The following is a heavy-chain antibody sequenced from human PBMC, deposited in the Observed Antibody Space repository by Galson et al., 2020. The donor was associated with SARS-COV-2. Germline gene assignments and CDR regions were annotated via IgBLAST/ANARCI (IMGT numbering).Heavy chain of an antibody. CDR2: INQDGSEK. J-gene: IGHJ4*02. Sequence: TGGSLRLSCEASGFTFSIFWMTWVRQAPGKGLEWVANINQDGSEKYYVDSVKGRFTISRDNAENSLYLQMNSLRAEDTAVYYCARDTSSKYYGGNDYWGQGTLVIVSS. CDR3: ARDTSSKYYGGNDY. D-gene: IGHD4-17*01. CDR1: GFTFSIFW. V-gene: IGHV3-7*01.